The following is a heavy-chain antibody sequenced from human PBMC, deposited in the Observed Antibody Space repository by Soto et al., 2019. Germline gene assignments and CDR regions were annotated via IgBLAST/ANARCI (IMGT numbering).Heavy chain of an antibody. Sequence: QVQLQESGPGLVKPSETLSLTCTVSGGYISSYYWTWIRQPPGKGLEWIGYIYYSGSTNYNPSLKSRVTMSIDTSKNQFSLKLSSVTAADTAVYYCARAFGSTMPSLFWGQGTLVTVSS. CDR3: ARAFGSTMPSLF. V-gene: IGHV4-59*01. J-gene: IGHJ4*02. D-gene: IGHD2-2*01. CDR1: GGYISSYY. CDR2: IYYSGST.